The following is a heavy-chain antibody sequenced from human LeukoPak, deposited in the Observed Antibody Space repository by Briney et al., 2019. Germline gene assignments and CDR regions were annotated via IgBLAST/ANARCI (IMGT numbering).Heavy chain of an antibody. CDR1: GGSFSGYY. V-gene: IGHV4-34*01. CDR2: INHSGRT. Sequence: PSETLSLTCGVYGGSFSGYYWSWIRQTPGKGLEWIGQINHSGRTSYNPSLKSRSTISKDTSQRQFSLNLTSVTAADTAVYYCARGETVFGAVQSDFYMDVWGTGTTVTVSS. J-gene: IGHJ6*03. CDR3: ARGETVFGAVQSDFYMDV. D-gene: IGHD3-3*01.